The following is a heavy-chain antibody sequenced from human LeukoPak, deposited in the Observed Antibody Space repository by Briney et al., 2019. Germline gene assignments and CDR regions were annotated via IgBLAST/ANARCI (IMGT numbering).Heavy chain of an antibody. V-gene: IGHV3-30*04. CDR3: ATRLGY. CDR2: ISYDGSSK. CDR1: GFTFSTYA. J-gene: IGHJ4*02. Sequence: GRSLRLSCAASGFTFSTYAMHWVRQAPGKGLEWVAVISYDGSSKYYADSVKGRFTISRDNSKNTLYLQMNSLRAEDMALYYCATRLGYWGQGTLVTVSS.